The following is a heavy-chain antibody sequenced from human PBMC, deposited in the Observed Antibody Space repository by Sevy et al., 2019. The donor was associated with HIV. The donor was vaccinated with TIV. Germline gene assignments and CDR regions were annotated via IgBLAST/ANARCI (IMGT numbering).Heavy chain of an antibody. CDR3: ARESSSSYDTTNAFDI. CDR2: IYYSGST. V-gene: IGHV4-30-4*01. J-gene: IGHJ3*02. CDR1: GGSISSGDYY. D-gene: IGHD3-22*01. Sequence: SETLSLTCTVSGGSISSGDYYWSWIRQPPGKGLEWIGYIYYSGSTYYNPSLKSRVTISVDTSKNQFSLKLGSVTAADTAVYYCARESSSSYDTTNAFDIWGQGTMVTVSS.